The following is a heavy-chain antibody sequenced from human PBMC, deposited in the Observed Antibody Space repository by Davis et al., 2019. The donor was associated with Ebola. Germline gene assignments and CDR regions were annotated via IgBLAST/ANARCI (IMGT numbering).Heavy chain of an antibody. V-gene: IGHV3-11*01. CDR2: MSSSGGGI. CDR1: GFTLSDHY. J-gene: IGHJ5*02. D-gene: IGHD6-19*01. CDR3: ASHSEYSSGWLGALHH. Sequence: GGSLRLSCAASGFTLSDHYMSWIRQAPGKGLEWISYMSSSGGGIYYLDSVKGRFTISRDNAKNSLYLQMNSPRDEDTAVYYCASHSEYSSGWLGALHHWGQGTLVTVSS.